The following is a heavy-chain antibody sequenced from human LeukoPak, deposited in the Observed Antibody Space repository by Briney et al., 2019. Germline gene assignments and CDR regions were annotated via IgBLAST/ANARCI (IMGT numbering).Heavy chain of an antibody. D-gene: IGHD6-19*01. CDR1: GFTFNNYP. CDR2: IRPSDGST. CDR3: AKLTSGWFEDF. J-gene: IGHJ4*02. V-gene: IGHV3-23*01. Sequence: GGSLRLSCAASGFTFNNYPMTWVRQVPGKGLEWVSAIRPSDGSTFYADSVMGRFTISRDSSKNTLYLQMNSLRAEDTALYYCAKLTSGWFEDFWGKGTLVTVSS.